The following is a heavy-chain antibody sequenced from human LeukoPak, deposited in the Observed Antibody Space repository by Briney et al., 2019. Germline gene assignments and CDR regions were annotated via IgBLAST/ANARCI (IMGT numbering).Heavy chain of an antibody. CDR1: GDSISTYY. D-gene: IGHD6-13*01. CDR2: IYNSGST. V-gene: IGHV4-59*01. CDR3: ARLSIAAAGTVFDY. Sequence: PSETLSLTCTVSGDSISTYYWSWIRKPPGKGLEWIGHIYNSGSTNYSPSLKSRVTISVDTSKNQFSLKLSSVTAADTAVYYCARLSIAAAGTVFDYWGQGTLVTVSS. J-gene: IGHJ4*02.